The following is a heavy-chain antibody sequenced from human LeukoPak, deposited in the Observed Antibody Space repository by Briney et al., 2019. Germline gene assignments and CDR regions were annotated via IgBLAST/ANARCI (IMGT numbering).Heavy chain of an antibody. CDR1: GFIVSSNY. V-gene: IGHV3-66*01. CDR2: IYSGGST. J-gene: IGHJ4*02. Sequence: GGSLRLSCAASGFIVSSNYMSWVRQAPGKGLEWVSVIYSGGSTYYADSVKGRFTISRDNSKNTLYLQMNSLRAEDTAVYYCSYGPYYFDYWGQGTLVTVSS. CDR3: SYGPYYFDY. D-gene: IGHD5-18*01.